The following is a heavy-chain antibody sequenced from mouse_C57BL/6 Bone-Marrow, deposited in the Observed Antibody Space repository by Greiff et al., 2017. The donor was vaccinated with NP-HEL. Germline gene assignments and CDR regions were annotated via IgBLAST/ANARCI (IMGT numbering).Heavy chain of an antibody. CDR3: ARDGYGEGWYFDV. V-gene: IGHV7-1*01. Sequence: EVMLVESGGGLVQPGRSLRLSCATSGFTFSDFYMEWVRQAPGKGLEWIAASSNKANDYTTDHSASVKGRFIVSRDTSQSILYHQMNDLSAEDTAIYYCARDGYGEGWYFDVWGTGTTVTVSS. CDR2: SSNKANDYTT. CDR1: GFTFSDFY. D-gene: IGHD1-1*02. J-gene: IGHJ1*03.